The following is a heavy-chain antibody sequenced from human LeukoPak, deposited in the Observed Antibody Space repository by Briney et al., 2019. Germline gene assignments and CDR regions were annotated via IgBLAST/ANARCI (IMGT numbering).Heavy chain of an antibody. CDR2: IIPNSGGT. CDR1: GYTFSDYY. J-gene: IGHJ4*02. V-gene: IGHV1-2*02. CDR3: ARIRTSGSYFNA. D-gene: IGHD3-10*01. Sequence: ASVKVSCKAFGYTFSDYYLHWVRQAPGQGLEWMGWIIPNSGGTAYAQNFEGRVTMTRDTSISTAYMELSRLRSDDTATYYCARIRTSGSYFNAWGQGSLVTVSS.